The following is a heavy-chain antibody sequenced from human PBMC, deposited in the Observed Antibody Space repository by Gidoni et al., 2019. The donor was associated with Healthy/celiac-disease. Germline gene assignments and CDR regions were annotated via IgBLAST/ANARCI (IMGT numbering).Heavy chain of an antibody. Sequence: EVQLVESGGGLVQPGGSLRLSCAASGFTFSSFWMSWVRQAPGKGLEWVANIKQDGSEKYYVDSVKGRFTISRDNAKNSLYLQMNSLRAEDTAVYYCARDRYGDYPDYWGQGTLVTVSS. V-gene: IGHV3-7*03. CDR1: GFTFSSFW. CDR2: IKQDGSEK. D-gene: IGHD4-17*01. CDR3: ARDRYGDYPDY. J-gene: IGHJ4*02.